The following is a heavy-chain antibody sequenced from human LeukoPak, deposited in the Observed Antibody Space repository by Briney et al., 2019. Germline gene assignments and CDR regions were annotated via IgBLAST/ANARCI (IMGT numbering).Heavy chain of an antibody. J-gene: IGHJ4*02. CDR3: ARLAPYSSGPHFDY. D-gene: IGHD6-19*01. V-gene: IGHV4-59*08. Sequence: SETLSLTCTVSGGSISNYYWSWIRQPPGKGLEWIGYIYYSGSTNYNPSLKSRVTISVDTSKNQFSLKLSSVTAADTAMYYCARLAPYSSGPHFDYWGQGTLVTVSS. CDR1: GGSISNYY. CDR2: IYYSGST.